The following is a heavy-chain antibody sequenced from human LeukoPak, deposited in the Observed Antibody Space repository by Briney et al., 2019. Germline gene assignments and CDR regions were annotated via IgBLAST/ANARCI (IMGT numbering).Heavy chain of an antibody. Sequence: GGSLRLSCAASGFIFSNYVMIWVRQAPGKGLEWASTIGGGGGSTYHADSVKGRFTISRDDSKNTLYLQMNSLRAEDTAVYYCAKKISGYDYNYYYGMDVWGQGTTVTVSS. J-gene: IGHJ6*02. CDR2: IGGGGGST. D-gene: IGHD5-12*01. V-gene: IGHV3-23*01. CDR1: GFIFSNYV. CDR3: AKKISGYDYNYYYGMDV.